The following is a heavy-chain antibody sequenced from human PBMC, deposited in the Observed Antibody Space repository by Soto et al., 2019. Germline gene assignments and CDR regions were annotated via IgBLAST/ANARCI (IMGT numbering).Heavy chain of an antibody. J-gene: IGHJ4*02. CDR2: ISYDGSNK. D-gene: IGHD3-10*01. V-gene: IGHV3-30*18. CDR1: GFTFSSYG. Sequence: GGSLRLSCAASGFTFSSYGMHWVRQAPGKGLEWVAVISYDGSNKYYADSVKGRFTISRDNSKNTLYLQMNGLRAEDTAVYYCAKTLPKLWFGELSCEYDYWGQGTLVTVSS. CDR3: AKTLPKLWFGELSCEYDY.